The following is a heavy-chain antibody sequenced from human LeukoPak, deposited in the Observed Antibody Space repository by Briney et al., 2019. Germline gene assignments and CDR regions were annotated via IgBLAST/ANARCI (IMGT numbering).Heavy chain of an antibody. CDR2: ISGSGGST. CDR1: GLTFSSYA. CDR3: AKDLFDSSSWYTSPPDY. D-gene: IGHD6-13*01. V-gene: IGHV3-23*01. J-gene: IGHJ4*02. Sequence: GGSLRLSCAASGLTFSSYAMSWVRQAPGKGLERVSAISGSGGSTYYADSVKGRFTISRDNSKNTLYLQMNSLRAEDTAVYYCAKDLFDSSSWYTSPPDYWGQGTLVTVSS.